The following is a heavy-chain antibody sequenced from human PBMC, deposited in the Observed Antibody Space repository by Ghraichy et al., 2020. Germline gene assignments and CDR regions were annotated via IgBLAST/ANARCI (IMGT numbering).Heavy chain of an antibody. D-gene: IGHD3-3*01. CDR1: GFTFRTYT. V-gene: IGHV3-21*01. CDR3: ARDATWNGYLDAFDV. CDR2: ISSSSDYI. J-gene: IGHJ3*01. Sequence: GESLNISCAASGFTFRTYTMNWLRQAPGKGPEWVSSISSSSDYIYYADSVKGRFTISRDNAEDSLYLQMSSLRVEDTAVYYCARDATWNGYLDAFDVWGQGTVVTVSS.